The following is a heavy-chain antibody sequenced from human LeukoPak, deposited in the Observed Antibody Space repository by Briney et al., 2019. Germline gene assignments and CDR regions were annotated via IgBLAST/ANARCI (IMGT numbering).Heavy chain of an antibody. V-gene: IGHV4-30-4*01. CDR1: GGSISSGDHY. Sequence: PSQTLSLTCTVSGGSISSGDHYWSWIRQPPGKGLEWIGYIYYSGSTYYNPSLKSRVIISVDTSKNQFSLKLSSVTAADTAVYYCARSFLTGYPFDYWGQGTLVTVSS. CDR3: ARSFLTGYPFDY. J-gene: IGHJ4*02. CDR2: IYYSGST. D-gene: IGHD3-9*01.